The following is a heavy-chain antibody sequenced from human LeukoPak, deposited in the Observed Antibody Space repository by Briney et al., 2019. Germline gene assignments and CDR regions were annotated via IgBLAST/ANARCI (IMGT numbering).Heavy chain of an antibody. CDR1: GFTFSSYS. CDR3: ARVRGYFDSIDY. CDR2: ISSSSSYI. Sequence: GGSLILSCPAPGFTFSSYSMNWVRQAPGKGLEWVSSISSSSSYIYYADSVKGRFTISRDNAKNSLYLQMNSLRAEDTAVYYWARVRGYFDSIDYWGQGTLVTVSS. V-gene: IGHV3-21*01. J-gene: IGHJ4*02. D-gene: IGHD3-9*01.